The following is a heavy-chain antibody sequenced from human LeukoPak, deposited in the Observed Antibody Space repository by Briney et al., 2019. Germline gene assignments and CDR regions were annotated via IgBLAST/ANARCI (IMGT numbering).Heavy chain of an antibody. J-gene: IGHJ4*02. CDR1: GGSFSGYY. D-gene: IGHD3-10*01. CDR2: INHSGST. Sequence: SETLSLTCAVYGGSFSGYYWSWIRQPPGKGLEWIGEINHSGSTNYNPSLKSRVTISVDTSKNQFSLKLSSVTAADTAVYYCARVRGFGELGFQGHDYWGQGTLVTVSS. CDR3: ARVRGFGELGFQGHDY. V-gene: IGHV4-34*01.